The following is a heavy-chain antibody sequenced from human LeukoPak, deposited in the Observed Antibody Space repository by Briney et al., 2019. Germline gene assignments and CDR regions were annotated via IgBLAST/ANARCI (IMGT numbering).Heavy chain of an antibody. Sequence: GGSLRLSCAASGFTFSSYSMNWVRQAPGKGLEWVSAITGNGYSTFYADSVKGRFTISRDNSKNTLYLQMNSLRAEDTALYYCAKVYADNWFDPWGQGTLVTVSS. J-gene: IGHJ5*02. CDR3: AKVYADNWFDP. D-gene: IGHD5/OR15-5a*01. CDR2: ITGNGYST. V-gene: IGHV3-23*01. CDR1: GFTFSSYS.